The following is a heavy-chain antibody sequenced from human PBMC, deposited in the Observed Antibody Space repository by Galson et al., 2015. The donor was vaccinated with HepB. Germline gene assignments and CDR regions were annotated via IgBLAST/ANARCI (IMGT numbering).Heavy chain of an antibody. CDR3: ATRVDSGFDY. Sequence: SVKVSCKASGFTFTKYYIHWVRQAPGQGLEWMGILNPCAYSTTYAQKFQGRLTMTRDTSTTTVYMELSSLRSEDTAVYYCATRVDSGFDYWGQGTLVTVSS. J-gene: IGHJ4*02. D-gene: IGHD3-9*01. CDR2: LNPCAYST. CDR1: GFTFTKYY. V-gene: IGHV1-46*03.